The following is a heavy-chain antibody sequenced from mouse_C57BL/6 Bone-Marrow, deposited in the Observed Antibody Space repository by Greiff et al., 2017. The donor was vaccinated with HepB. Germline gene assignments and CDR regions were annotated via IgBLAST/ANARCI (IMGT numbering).Heavy chain of an antibody. CDR1: GYTFTEYT. Sequence: VQRVESGAELVKPGASVKLSCKASGYTFTEYTIHWVKQRSGQGLEWIGWFYPGSGSIKYNEKFKDKATLTADKSPSTVYMELSRLTSEDSAVYVCARHEGTAQATHFDYWGQGTTLTVSS. J-gene: IGHJ2*01. CDR3: ARHEGTAQATHFDY. V-gene: IGHV1-62-2*01. CDR2: FYPGSGSI. D-gene: IGHD3-2*02.